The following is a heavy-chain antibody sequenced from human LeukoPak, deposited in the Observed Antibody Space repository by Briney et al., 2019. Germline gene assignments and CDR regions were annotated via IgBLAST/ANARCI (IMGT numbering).Heavy chain of an antibody. CDR3: ARRIGFGFDP. CDR1: GFTFSSYV. J-gene: IGHJ5*02. Sequence: GGSLRLSCAASGFTFSSYVMNWVRQAPGKGLEWVAVISDDGTKTYYADSVKGRFNISRDNSKRTLFVQINSLRSDDTAIYYCARRIGFGFDPWGQGTLVTVSS. CDR2: ISDDGTKT. D-gene: IGHD3-10*01. V-gene: IGHV3-30*04.